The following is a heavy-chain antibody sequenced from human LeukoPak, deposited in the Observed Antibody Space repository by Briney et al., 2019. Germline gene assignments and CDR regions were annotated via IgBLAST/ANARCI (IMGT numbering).Heavy chain of an antibody. Sequence: GGSLRLSCAASGFTFSSYGMHWVRQAPGKGLEWVAVISYDGSNKYYADSVKGRFTISRDNSKNTLYLQMNSLRAEDTAVYYCAKDQGDSSGTYYYYYGMHVWGQGTTVTVSS. D-gene: IGHD3-22*01. CDR1: GFTFSSYG. CDR3: AKDQGDSSGTYYYYYGMHV. CDR2: ISYDGSNK. J-gene: IGHJ6*02. V-gene: IGHV3-30*18.